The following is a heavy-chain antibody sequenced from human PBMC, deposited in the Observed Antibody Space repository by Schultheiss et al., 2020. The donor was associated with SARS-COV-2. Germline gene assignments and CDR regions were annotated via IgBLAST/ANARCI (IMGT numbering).Heavy chain of an antibody. CDR3: AKDKVSKQWLAYYYYYYGMDV. D-gene: IGHD6-19*01. CDR2: ISYDGSNK. J-gene: IGHJ6*02. Sequence: GGSLRLSCTASGFTFGDYAMSWFRQAPGKGLEWVAVISYDGSNKYYADSVKGRFTISRDNSKNTLYLQMNSLRAEDTAVYYCAKDKVSKQWLAYYYYYYGMDVWGQGTTVTVSS. V-gene: IGHV3-30*04. CDR1: GFTFGDYA.